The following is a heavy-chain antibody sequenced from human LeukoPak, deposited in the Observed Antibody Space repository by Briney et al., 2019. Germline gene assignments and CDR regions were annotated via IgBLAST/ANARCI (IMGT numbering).Heavy chain of an antibody. Sequence: GSLLLSCAASGFTFINYYMSGVRQAPGKGLEGVSAIIGSGDSIFYADSVKGRFTISRDNSKTTLYVQMNSLRAEDTAVYYCAKSFLTGYSLFDSWGQGTLVTVSS. CDR3: AKSFLTGYSLFDS. J-gene: IGHJ4*02. CDR1: GFTFINYY. V-gene: IGHV3-23*01. CDR2: IIGSGDSI. D-gene: IGHD3-9*01.